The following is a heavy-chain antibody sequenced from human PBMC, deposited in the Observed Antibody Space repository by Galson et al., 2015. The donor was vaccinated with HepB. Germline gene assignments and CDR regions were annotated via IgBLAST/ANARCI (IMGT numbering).Heavy chain of an antibody. J-gene: IGHJ6*02. CDR2: IKQDGSEK. CDR3: ARVKGYSGRYYYYGMDV. V-gene: IGHV3-7*03. D-gene: IGHD2-15*01. CDR1: GFTLSSYW. Sequence: SLRLSCAASGFTLSSYWMSWVRQAPGKGLEWVANIKQDGSEKYYVDSVKGRFTISRDNAKNSLYLQMNSLRAEDTAVYYCARVKGYSGRYYYYGMDVWGQGTTVTVSS.